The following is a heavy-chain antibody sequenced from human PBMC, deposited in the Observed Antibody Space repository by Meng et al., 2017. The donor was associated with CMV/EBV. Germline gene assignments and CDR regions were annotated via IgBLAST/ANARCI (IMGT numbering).Heavy chain of an antibody. J-gene: IGHJ3*02. CDR3: AREPGRGAFDI. Sequence: GESLKISCAASGFTFSSYWMHWVRQAPGKGLVWVSRINSDGSSTSYADSVKGRFTISRDNTKNTLYLQMTGLRADDTAVYYCAREPGRGAFDIWGQGTMVT. CDR2: INSDGSST. V-gene: IGHV3-74*01. CDR1: GFTFSSYW. D-gene: IGHD3-10*01.